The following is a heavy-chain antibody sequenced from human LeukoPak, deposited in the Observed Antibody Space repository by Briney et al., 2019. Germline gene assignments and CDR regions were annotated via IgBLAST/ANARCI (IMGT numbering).Heavy chain of an antibody. J-gene: IGHJ5*02. Sequence: PSETLSLTCTVSGYSISSGYYWGWIRQPPGKGLEWIGSIYYSGSTYYNPSLKSRVTISVDTSKNQFSLKLSSVTAADTAVYYCGSGWDMYNWFDPWGQGTLVTVSS. CDR3: GSGWDMYNWFDP. V-gene: IGHV4-38-2*02. CDR1: GYSISSGYY. CDR2: IYYSGST. D-gene: IGHD3-10*01.